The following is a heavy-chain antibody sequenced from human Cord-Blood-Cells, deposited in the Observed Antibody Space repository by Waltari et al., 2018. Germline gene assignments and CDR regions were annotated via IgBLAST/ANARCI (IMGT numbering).Heavy chain of an antibody. J-gene: IGHJ3*02. D-gene: IGHD2-8*02. CDR1: VGPIHSHY. CDR2: IYTSGST. CDR3: ARDPTWSDAFDI. Sequence: QVQLQESGPGLVKPSETLSLTRTVSVGPIHSHYCTWIRQPAGKGLEWIGRIYTSGSTNYNPSLKSRVTMSVDTSKNQFSLKLSSVTAADTAVYYCARDPTWSDAFDIWGQGTMVTVSS. V-gene: IGHV4-4*07.